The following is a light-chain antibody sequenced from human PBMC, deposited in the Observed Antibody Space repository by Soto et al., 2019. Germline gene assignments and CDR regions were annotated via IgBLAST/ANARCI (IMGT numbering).Light chain of an antibody. CDR2: DVS. Sequence: QSALTQPASVSGSPGQSITISCTGTSSDVGGYNYVSWYQQHTGKAPKLMIYDVSNRPSGVSNRFSGSKSGNTAALTISGLQAEDEADYYCSSYTSSSTLVVFCGGTKLTVL. J-gene: IGLJ2*01. CDR3: SSYTSSSTLVV. CDR1: SSDVGGYNY. V-gene: IGLV2-14*01.